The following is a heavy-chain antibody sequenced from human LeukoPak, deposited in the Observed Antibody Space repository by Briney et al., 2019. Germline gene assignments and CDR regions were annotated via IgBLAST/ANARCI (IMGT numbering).Heavy chain of an antibody. J-gene: IGHJ4*02. CDR3: ARSEGYSYGDPFDY. Sequence: ASVKVSCKASGYTFTRYYMHWVRQAPGQGLEWMGRINPNSGGTNYAQKFQGRVTMTRDTSISTAYMELSRLRSDDTAVYYCARSEGYSYGDPFDYGGQGTLVTVSA. CDR2: INPNSGGT. V-gene: IGHV1-2*06. CDR1: GYTFTRYY. D-gene: IGHD5-18*01.